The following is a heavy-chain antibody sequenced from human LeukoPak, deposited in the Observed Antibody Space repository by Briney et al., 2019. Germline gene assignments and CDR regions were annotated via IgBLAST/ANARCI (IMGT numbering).Heavy chain of an antibody. J-gene: IGHJ6*03. D-gene: IGHD3-10*01. Sequence: GGTLRLSCAASGFTFSSYGMSWVRQAPGKGLEWVSAISGSGGSTYYADSVKGRFTISRDNPKNTLYLQMNSLRAEDTAVYYCARDYGSGSPVAHYYMDVWGKGTTVTVSS. V-gene: IGHV3-23*01. CDR1: GFTFSSYG. CDR2: ISGSGGST. CDR3: ARDYGSGSPVAHYYMDV.